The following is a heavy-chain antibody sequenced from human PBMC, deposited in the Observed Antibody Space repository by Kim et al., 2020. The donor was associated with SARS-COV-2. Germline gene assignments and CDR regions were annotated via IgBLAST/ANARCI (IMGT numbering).Heavy chain of an antibody. CDR2: ISSSGSTI. D-gene: IGHD6-19*01. J-gene: IGHJ3*02. V-gene: IGHV3-48*03. CDR1: GFTFSSYE. Sequence: GGSLRLSCAASGFTFSSYEMNWVRQAPGKGLEWVSYISSSGSTIYYADSVKGRFTISRDNAKNSLYLQMNSLRAEDTAVYYCATGRETGIAVAGIPGDAFDIWGQGTMVTVSS. CDR3: ATGRETGIAVAGIPGDAFDI.